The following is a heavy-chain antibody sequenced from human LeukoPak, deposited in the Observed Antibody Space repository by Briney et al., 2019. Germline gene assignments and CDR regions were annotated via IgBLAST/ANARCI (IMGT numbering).Heavy chain of an antibody. D-gene: IGHD2-2*02. J-gene: IGHJ4*02. CDR1: GGSISSGGYY. CDR2: IYYSGST. Sequence: SETLSLTCTVSGGSISSGGYYWSWIRQHPGTGLDWIGYIYYSGSTYYNPSLKSRVTISVDTSKNQFSLKLSSVTAADTAVYYCARGLFIVVVPAAISDWGQGTLVTVSS. V-gene: IGHV4-31*03. CDR3: ARGLFIVVVPAAISD.